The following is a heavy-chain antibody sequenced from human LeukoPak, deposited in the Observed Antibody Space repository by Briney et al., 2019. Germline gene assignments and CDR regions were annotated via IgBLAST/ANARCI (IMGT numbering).Heavy chain of an antibody. D-gene: IGHD6-13*01. V-gene: IGHV1-2*02. CDR2: INPNSGGT. CDR1: GYTFTGYY. J-gene: IGHJ4*02. CDR3: ARGEASAGTLEIDY. Sequence: GASVKVSCKASGYTFTGYYMHWVRQAPGQGLEWMGWINPNSGGTNYAQKFQGRVTMTRDTPISTAYMELSRLRSDDTAVYYCARGEASAGTLEIDYWGQGTLVTVSS.